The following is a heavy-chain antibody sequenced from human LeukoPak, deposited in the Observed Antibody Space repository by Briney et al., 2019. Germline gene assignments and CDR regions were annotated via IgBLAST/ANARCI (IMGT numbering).Heavy chain of an antibody. D-gene: IGHD3-3*01. Sequence: GGSLRLPCAASGFTVSGNYMSWGRQAPGKGLEWVSIIYSGDSTYYADSVKGRFTISRDNSKNTLYLQMNSLRAEDTAVYYCARVFWEKDGFIGAFDIWGQGTMVTVSS. CDR2: IYSGDST. J-gene: IGHJ3*02. CDR1: GFTVSGNY. CDR3: ARVFWEKDGFIGAFDI. V-gene: IGHV3-66*01.